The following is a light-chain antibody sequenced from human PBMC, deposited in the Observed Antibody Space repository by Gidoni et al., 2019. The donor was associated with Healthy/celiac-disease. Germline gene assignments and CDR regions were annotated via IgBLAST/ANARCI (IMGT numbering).Light chain of an antibody. CDR3: SSYTSSSTLEV. V-gene: IGLV2-14*01. CDR1: SSDVGGYHY. J-gene: IGLJ2*01. CDR2: EVS. Sequence: ALAQPAPRVGSPGTSITISCTGTSSDVGGYHYVSWYQQHPGKAPKLMIYEVSNRPSGVSNRFSGSKSGNTASLTISGLQAEDEADYYCSSYTSSSTLEVFGGGTKLTVL.